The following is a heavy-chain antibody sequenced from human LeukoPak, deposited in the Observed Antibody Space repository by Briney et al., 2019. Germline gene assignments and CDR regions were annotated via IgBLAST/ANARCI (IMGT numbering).Heavy chain of an antibody. V-gene: IGHV3-48*02. D-gene: IGHD5-24*01. Sequence: GGSLRLSCAASGFTFSSYSMNWVRQAPGKGLEWVSYISSSSTIYYADSVKGRFTISRDNAKNSLYLQMNSLRDEDTAVYYCARQNTQQFAPTDYWGQGTLVTVSS. CDR1: GFTFSSYS. J-gene: IGHJ4*02. CDR2: ISSSSTI. CDR3: ARQNTQQFAPTDY.